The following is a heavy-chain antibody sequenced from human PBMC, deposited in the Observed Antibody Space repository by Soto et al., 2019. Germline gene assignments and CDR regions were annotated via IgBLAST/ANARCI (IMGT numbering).Heavy chain of an antibody. CDR2: ISAYNGNT. V-gene: IGHV1-18*01. D-gene: IGHD3-3*01. CDR1: GYTFTSYG. J-gene: IGHJ4*02. CDR3: ARLRNYDFWSGYYPFDY. Sequence: GASVKVSCKASGYTFTSYGISWVRQAPGQGLEWMGWISAYNGNTNYAQKLQGRVTMTTDTSTSTAYMELRSLRSDDTAVYYCARLRNYDFWSGYYPFDYWGQGTLVTVS.